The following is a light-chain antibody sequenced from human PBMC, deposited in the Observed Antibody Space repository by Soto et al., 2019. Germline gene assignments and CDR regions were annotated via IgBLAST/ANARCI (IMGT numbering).Light chain of an antibody. CDR2: GSS. J-gene: IGKJ5*01. V-gene: IGKV3-20*01. Sequence: EIVLTQSPGILSLSPGERATLSCRASQSVSSGFLAWYQQKPGQAPRLLIYGSSTRATGIPDRFSGSGSETDFILTISSLEPEDFALYYCQQYDSSPITFGQGPRLQIK. CDR3: QQYDSSPIT. CDR1: QSVSSGF.